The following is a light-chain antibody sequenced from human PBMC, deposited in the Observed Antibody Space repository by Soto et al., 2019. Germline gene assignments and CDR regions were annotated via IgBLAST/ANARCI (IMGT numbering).Light chain of an antibody. CDR3: SSYAGSPYYV. J-gene: IGLJ1*01. Sequence: QLVLTQPPSASGSPGQSVTISCTGTSSDVGGYNYVSWYLQHPGTAPKLLIYEVTKRPSGVPDRFSGSKSGNTASLTVSGLQAEDEADYYCSSYAGSPYYVFGTGTKLTVL. CDR1: SSDVGGYNY. V-gene: IGLV2-8*01. CDR2: EVT.